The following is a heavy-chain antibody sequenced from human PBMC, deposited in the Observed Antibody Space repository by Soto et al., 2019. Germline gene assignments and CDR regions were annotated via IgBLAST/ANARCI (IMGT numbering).Heavy chain of an antibody. D-gene: IGHD3-22*01. CDR2: IRSKGDNYAT. V-gene: IGHV3-73*01. Sequence: PGGSLRLSCVASGSTFSGSDINWVRQASGKGLEWVGRIRSKGDNYATAYAASVKGRFTTSRDDSKNTAYLQMNSLKIEDTAMYFCTRGTTIVVWSSFDPWGQGT. CDR1: GSTFSGSD. J-gene: IGHJ5*02. CDR3: TRGTTIVVWSSFDP.